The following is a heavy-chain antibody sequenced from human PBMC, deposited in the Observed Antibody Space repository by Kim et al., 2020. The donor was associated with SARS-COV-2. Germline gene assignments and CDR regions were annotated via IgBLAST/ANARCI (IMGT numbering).Heavy chain of an antibody. CDR3: ARHEGATIFGVVIMGGYGMDV. V-gene: IGHV4-39*01. Sequence: SETLSLTCTVSGGSISSSSYYWGWIRQPPGKGLEWIGSSYYSGSTYYNPSLKSRVTISVDTSKNQFSLKLSSVTAADTAVYYWARHEGATIFGVVIMGGYGMDVWGQGTTVTVSS. CDR1: GGSISSSSYY. D-gene: IGHD3-3*01. CDR2: SYYSGST. J-gene: IGHJ6*02.